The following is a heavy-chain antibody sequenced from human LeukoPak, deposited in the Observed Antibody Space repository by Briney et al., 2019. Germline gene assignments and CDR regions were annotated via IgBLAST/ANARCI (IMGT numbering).Heavy chain of an antibody. CDR3: AGTTTTCCNY. CDR2: INSDGSST. Sequence: GSLRLSCAASGFTFSSYWIHWVRQAPGKGLVWVSHINSDGSSTSYADSVKGRFTISRDNAKNTLYLQMNSLRADDSAVYYCAGTTTTCCNYWGQGTLVTVSS. CDR1: GFTFSSYW. D-gene: IGHD4-4*01. V-gene: IGHV3-74*01. J-gene: IGHJ4*02.